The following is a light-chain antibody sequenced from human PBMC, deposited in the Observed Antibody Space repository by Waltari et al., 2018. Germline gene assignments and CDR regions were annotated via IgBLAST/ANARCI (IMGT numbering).Light chain of an antibody. V-gene: IGLV2-14*03. CDR1: SSAVGGYNY. J-gene: IGLJ1*01. CDR2: DVS. Sequence: QSALTQPASVSGSPGQSLAIPSTGTSSAVGGYNYASWYQQHPGKAHKLIIYDVSNRALWVANRFACSKSGNTAYLTIAGLQAEVEADYNCCSYTSSSPYVLGTGTKVT. CDR3: CSYTSSSPYV.